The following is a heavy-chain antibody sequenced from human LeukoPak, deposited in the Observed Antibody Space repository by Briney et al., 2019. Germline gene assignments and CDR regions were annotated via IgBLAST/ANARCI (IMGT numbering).Heavy chain of an antibody. Sequence: GGSLRLSCAASEFTVSNSYMTWVRQAPGKGLEWVSVIYGGGGRYYGDSVKGRFTISKDNFENTVYLQMNSLRADDTAMYYCARVDTVSGILVWGQGTLVTVSS. CDR2: IYGGGGR. CDR3: ARVDTVSGILV. J-gene: IGHJ4*02. CDR1: EFTVSNSY. V-gene: IGHV3-53*01. D-gene: IGHD5-18*01.